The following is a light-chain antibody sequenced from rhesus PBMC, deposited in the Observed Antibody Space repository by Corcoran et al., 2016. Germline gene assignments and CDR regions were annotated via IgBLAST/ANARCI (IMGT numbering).Light chain of an antibody. Sequence: DIQMSQSPSSLSASVGDRVTITCRASQGISSYLNWYQQKPGKDPKLLIYYANSLESGVPSMFSGSGSGTDYTLTISSLQPEDFATYYCQQGYSTPPTFGQGTKVEIK. V-gene: IGKV1-32*03. CDR3: QQGYSTPPT. CDR1: QGISSY. CDR2: YAN. J-gene: IGKJ1*01.